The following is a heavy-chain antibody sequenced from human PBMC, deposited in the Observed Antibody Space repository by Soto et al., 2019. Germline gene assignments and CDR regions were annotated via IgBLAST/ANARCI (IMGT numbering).Heavy chain of an antibody. CDR3: AREVGRNLVATTNWFDP. CDR2: IIPIFGTA. V-gene: IGHV1-69*01. Sequence: QVQLVQYGAEVKKPGSSVKVSCKASGGTFSSYAISWVRQAPGQGLEWMGGIIPIFGTANYAQKFQGRVTITADESTSTAYSELSSLRSEDTAVYYCAREVGRNLVATTNWFDPWGQGTLVTVSS. CDR1: GGTFSSYA. D-gene: IGHD5-12*01. J-gene: IGHJ5*02.